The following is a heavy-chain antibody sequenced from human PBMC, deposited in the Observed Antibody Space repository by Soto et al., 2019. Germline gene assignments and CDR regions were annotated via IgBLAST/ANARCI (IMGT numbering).Heavy chain of an antibody. CDR1: GFTFSSYA. J-gene: IGHJ4*02. Sequence: QVQLVESGGGVVQPGRSLRLSCAASGFTFSSYAMHWVRQAPGKGLEWVAVISYDGSNKYYADSVKGRFTISRDNSKNTLYLQMNSLRAEDTAVYYCARDHYYFDYWGQGTLVTVSS. CDR2: ISYDGSNK. V-gene: IGHV3-30-3*01. CDR3: ARDHYYFDY.